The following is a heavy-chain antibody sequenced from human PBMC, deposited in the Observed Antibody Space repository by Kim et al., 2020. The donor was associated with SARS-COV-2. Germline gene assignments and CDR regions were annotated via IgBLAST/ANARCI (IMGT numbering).Heavy chain of an antibody. CDR1: GFTFSNYG. J-gene: IGHJ4*02. D-gene: IGHD5-12*01. Sequence: GGSLRLSCAASGFTFSNYGMHWVRQAPGKGLEWVAFISYDGSHKYYGDSVKGRFTISRDNAKNTLDLQMNSLRSEDTAVYYCANGRIGRVAVVAAEFDFWGQGTLVTVSS. CDR2: ISYDGSHK. V-gene: IGHV3-30*18. CDR3: ANGRIGRVAVVAAEFDF.